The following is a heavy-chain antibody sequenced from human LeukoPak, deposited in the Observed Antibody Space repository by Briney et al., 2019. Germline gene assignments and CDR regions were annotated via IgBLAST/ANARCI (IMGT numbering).Heavy chain of an antibody. V-gene: IGHV4-31*03. CDR3: ARMGATTSAFYI. D-gene: IGHD1-26*01. CDR2: IYYSGST. CDR1: GGSISSGGYY. Sequence: SETLSLTCTVSGGSISSGGYYWSWIRQHPGKGLGWIVDIYYSGSTYYNPSLKSRATISVDTSKNQFSMKLSSVTAADTAVYYCARMGATTSAFYIWGQGTMVTVSS. J-gene: IGHJ3*02.